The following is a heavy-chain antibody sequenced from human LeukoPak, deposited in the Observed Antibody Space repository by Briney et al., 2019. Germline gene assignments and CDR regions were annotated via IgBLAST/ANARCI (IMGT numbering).Heavy chain of an antibody. J-gene: IGHJ6*03. CDR3: ARDGGYCSGGSCQRGYYMDV. CDR1: GYSISSGYY. Sequence: SETLSLTCTVSGYSISSGYYWGWIRQPPGKGLEGIGRIYHSGSTYYNPPLKRRATISVDTSKNQFSLKLSSVTAADTAVYYCARDGGYCSGGSCQRGYYMDVWGKGTTVTVSS. V-gene: IGHV4-38-2*02. CDR2: IYHSGST. D-gene: IGHD2-15*01.